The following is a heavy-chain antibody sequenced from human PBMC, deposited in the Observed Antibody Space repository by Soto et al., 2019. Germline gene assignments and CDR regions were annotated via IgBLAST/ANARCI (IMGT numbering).Heavy chain of an antibody. D-gene: IGHD1-1*01. V-gene: IGHV4-4*02. CDR1: GTSISSTYW. Sequence: SETLSLTCFVSGTSISSTYWWTWVRQSPGKGLEWIGEIHHTGGTNYNPALKTRLTISVDKANNQFSLKLSSVTAADTAVYYCARGGNYFDYWGQGTLVTVSS. J-gene: IGHJ4*02. CDR2: IHHTGGT. CDR3: ARGGNYFDY.